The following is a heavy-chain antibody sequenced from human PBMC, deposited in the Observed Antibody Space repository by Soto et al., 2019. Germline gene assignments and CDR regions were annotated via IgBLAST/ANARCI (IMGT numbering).Heavy chain of an antibody. Sequence: QLQLQESGSGLVKPSQTLSLTCAVSGGSISSGGYSWSWIRQPPGKGLEWIGYIYHSGRTYYNPSLQRRVTISVDRSKNQFSRKLSSVTAADTAVYYCARGGVLVPAAMPFDYWGQGTLVTVSS. CDR2: IYHSGRT. V-gene: IGHV4-30-2*01. J-gene: IGHJ4*02. D-gene: IGHD2-2*01. CDR1: GGSISSGGYS. CDR3: ARGGVLVPAAMPFDY.